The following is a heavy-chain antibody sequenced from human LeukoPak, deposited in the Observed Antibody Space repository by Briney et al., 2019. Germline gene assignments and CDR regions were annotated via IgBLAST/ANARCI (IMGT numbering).Heavy chain of an antibody. D-gene: IGHD5-24*01. CDR2: IRNKVNSYTT. V-gene: IGHV3-72*01. CDR3: SRVNARDGYNYDY. Sequence: GGSLRLSCAASGFTFSDYYMDWVRQAPGKGLEWVGRIRNKVNSYTTKYAASVKGRFTISRDDSKNSLYLQMNSLKDEDTAMYFCSRVNARDGYNYDYWGQGTLVTVSS. J-gene: IGHJ4*02. CDR1: GFTFSDYY.